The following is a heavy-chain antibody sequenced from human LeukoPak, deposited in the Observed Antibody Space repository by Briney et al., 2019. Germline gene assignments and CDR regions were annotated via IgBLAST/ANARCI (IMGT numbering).Heavy chain of an antibody. CDR1: GGTFSSYA. J-gene: IGHJ5*02. V-gene: IGHV1-69*06. CDR2: IIPIFGTA. D-gene: IGHD4-23*01. Sequence: SVKVSCKASGGTFSSYAISWVRQAPGQGLEWMGGIIPIFGTANYAQKFQGRVTITADKSTSTAYMELSSLRSEDTAVYYCAREWAGGNWFDPWGQGTLVTVSS. CDR3: AREWAGGNWFDP.